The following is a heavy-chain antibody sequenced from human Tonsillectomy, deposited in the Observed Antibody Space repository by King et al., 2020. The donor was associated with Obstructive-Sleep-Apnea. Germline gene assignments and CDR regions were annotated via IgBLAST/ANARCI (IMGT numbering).Heavy chain of an antibody. V-gene: IGHV3-30-3*01. CDR3: ARDHGYSYGYVDYYFDY. D-gene: IGHD5-18*01. CDR1: GFTFSNYA. CDR2: ISSDGSNK. Sequence: VQLVESGGGVVQPGRSLRLSCAASGFTFSNYAMNWVRQAPGKGLEWVAIISSDGSNKYNADSVKGRVTISRDDSKNTLYLQMNSLRAEDTAVYYCARDHGYSYGYVDYYFDYWGQGTLVTVSS. J-gene: IGHJ4*02.